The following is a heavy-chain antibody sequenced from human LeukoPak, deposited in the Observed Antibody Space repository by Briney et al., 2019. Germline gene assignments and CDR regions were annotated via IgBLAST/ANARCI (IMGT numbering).Heavy chain of an antibody. V-gene: IGHV4-59*08. Sequence: SETLSLTCTVSGGSISSYYWSWIRQPPGKGLEWIGYIYYSGSTNYNPSLKSRVTISVDTSKNQFSLKLSPVTAADTAVYYCARHERVAGTSNFDYWGQGTLVTVSS. CDR3: ARHERVAGTSNFDY. J-gene: IGHJ4*02. CDR2: IYYSGST. CDR1: GGSISSYY. D-gene: IGHD6-19*01.